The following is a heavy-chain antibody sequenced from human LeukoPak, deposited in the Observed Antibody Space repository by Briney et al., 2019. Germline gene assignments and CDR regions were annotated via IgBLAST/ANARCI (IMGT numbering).Heavy chain of an antibody. CDR1: GESFSGYY. V-gene: IGHV4-34*01. D-gene: IGHD2-2*01. CDR3: ARQRYCSSTSWQPHFDY. Sequence: SETLSLTCAVYGESFSGYYWSWIRQPPGKGLEWIGEIYHSGSTNYNPSLKSRVTISVDTSKNQFSLKLSSVTAADTAVYYCARQRYCSSTSWQPHFDYWGQGTLVTVYS. CDR2: IYHSGST. J-gene: IGHJ4*02.